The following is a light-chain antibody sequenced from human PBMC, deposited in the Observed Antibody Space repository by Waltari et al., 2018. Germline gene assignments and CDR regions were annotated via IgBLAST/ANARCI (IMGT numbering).Light chain of an antibody. CDR2: EVS. CDR3: FSYAGSSTFVV. CDR1: SRVVGSYNL. V-gene: IGLV2-23*02. Sequence: QSAPTQPASAFGLPGQSITIPCTGTSRVVGSYNLISWYQQHPGKAPKLMIYEVSKRPSGVSNRFSGSKSVNTASLTISGLQAEDEADYYCFSYAGSSTFVVFGGGTKLTVL. J-gene: IGLJ2*01.